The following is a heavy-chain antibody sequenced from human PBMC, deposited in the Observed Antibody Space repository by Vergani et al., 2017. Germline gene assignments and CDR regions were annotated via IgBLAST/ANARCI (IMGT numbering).Heavy chain of an antibody. Sequence: QVQLQQWGAGVVKPSGTLSLTCAVFGESFSSFYWSWIRQPPGKGLEWIGEINHSGSTNYNPSLKSRVTISVDTSKNQFSLKLSSVTAADTAVYYCARATSITPAVGYYYYMDVWGKGTTVTVSS. CDR2: INHSGST. V-gene: IGHV4-34*02. CDR3: ARATSITPAVGYYYYMDV. CDR1: GESFSSFY. D-gene: IGHD3-10*01. J-gene: IGHJ6*03.